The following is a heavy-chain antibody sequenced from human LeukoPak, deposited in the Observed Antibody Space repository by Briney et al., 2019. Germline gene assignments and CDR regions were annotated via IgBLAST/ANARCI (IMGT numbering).Heavy chain of an antibody. CDR3: ARDYDYVWGSYRPDYYFDY. J-gene: IGHJ4*02. V-gene: IGHV3-7*01. Sequence: GGSLRLSCAASGFMFSSNWMSWVRLAPGKGLEWVANIKEDGTETYYVDSVKGRFTISRDNAKNSLYLQMNSLRAEDTAVYYCARDYDYVWGSYRPDYYFDYWGQGTLVTVSS. CDR1: GFMFSSNW. CDR2: IKEDGTET. D-gene: IGHD3-16*02.